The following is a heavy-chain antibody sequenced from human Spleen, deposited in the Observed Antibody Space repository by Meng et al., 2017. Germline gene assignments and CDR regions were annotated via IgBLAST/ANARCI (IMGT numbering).Heavy chain of an antibody. CDR2: IIPIFGTA. CDR1: GGIFSTYV. CDR3: ARDEDISAAGKLFGDY. V-gene: IGHV1-69*06. D-gene: IGHD6-13*01. Sequence: SVKVSCKALGGIFSTYVIGWVRQAPGQGLEWMGGIIPIFGTANYAQKLQGRVTITADKSTSTAYMELSSLRSEDTAVYYCARDEDISAAGKLFGDYWGQGTLVTVSS. J-gene: IGHJ4*02.